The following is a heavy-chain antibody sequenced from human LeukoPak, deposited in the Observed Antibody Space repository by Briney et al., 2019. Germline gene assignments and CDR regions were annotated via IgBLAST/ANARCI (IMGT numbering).Heavy chain of an antibody. V-gene: IGHV3-21*04. J-gene: IGHJ4*02. CDR1: GFTFSSYS. Sequence: PGGSLRLSCAASGFTFSSYSMNWVRQAPGKGLEWVSSISSSSSYIYYADSVKGRFTISRDNAKNSLYLQMNNLRAEDTAIYYCAKSRPALFLFDCWGQGTLVTVSS. CDR2: ISSSSSYI. D-gene: IGHD3-10*02. CDR3: AKSRPALFLFDC.